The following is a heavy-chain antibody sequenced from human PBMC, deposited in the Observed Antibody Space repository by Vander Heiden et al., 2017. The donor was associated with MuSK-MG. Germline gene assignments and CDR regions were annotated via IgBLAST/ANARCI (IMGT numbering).Heavy chain of an antibody. J-gene: IGHJ3*02. CDR3: AKDREWELPFDAFDI. D-gene: IGHD1-26*01. CDR1: GFTLSGYA. CDR2: ISGSGGST. V-gene: IGHV3-23*01. Sequence: EVQLLESGGGLVQPGGSLRLSCAASGFTLSGYAMSWVRQAPGKGLGWVSAISGSGGSTYYADSVKGRFTIPRDNSKNTLYLQMNSLRAEDTAVYYCAKDREWELPFDAFDIWGQGTMVTVSS.